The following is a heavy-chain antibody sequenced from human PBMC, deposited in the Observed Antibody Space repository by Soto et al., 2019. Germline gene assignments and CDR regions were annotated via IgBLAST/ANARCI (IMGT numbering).Heavy chain of an antibody. CDR2: IKHSGST. J-gene: IGHJ4*02. CDR1: CGSFSGYY. CDR3: ARGGDVGGYDFDY. V-gene: IGHV4-34*01. D-gene: IGHD5-12*01. Sequence: SETLSLTCAVYCGSFSGYYWSWIRQPPGKGLEWIGEIKHSGSTNYNPSLKSRVTISADTSKNQFSLKLSSVTAADTAVYYCARGGDVGGYDFDYWGQGTLVTVSS.